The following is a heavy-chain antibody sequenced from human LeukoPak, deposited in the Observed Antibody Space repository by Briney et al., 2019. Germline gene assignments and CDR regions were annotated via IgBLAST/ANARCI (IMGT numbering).Heavy chain of an antibody. CDR3: ARDRWYYYDSSDYYHDAFDI. V-gene: IGHV3-30*02. Sequence: GGSLRLSCAASGFSFSRYGMHWVRQAPGKGLEWVAFILFDGSNKYYTDSVKGRFTISRDNSKNTLYLQMNSLIAEDTAVYYCARDRWYYYDSSDYYHDAFDIWGQGTMVTVSS. CDR2: ILFDGSNK. D-gene: IGHD3-22*01. CDR1: GFSFSRYG. J-gene: IGHJ3*02.